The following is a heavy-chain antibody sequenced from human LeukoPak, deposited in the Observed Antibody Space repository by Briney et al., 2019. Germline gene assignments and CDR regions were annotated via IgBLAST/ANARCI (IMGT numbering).Heavy chain of an antibody. CDR3: ARAPGGGYFDY. J-gene: IGHJ4*02. Sequence: SETLSLTCTVSGGSISDYYWSWIRQPPGKGLEWIGWIFGSGSSNYNPSLKSRLTISVDTSKHQFSLKLSSVTAADTAVYYCARAPGGGYFDYWGQGTLVTVSS. CDR2: IFGSGSS. V-gene: IGHV4-59*01. D-gene: IGHD3-16*01. CDR1: GGSISDYY.